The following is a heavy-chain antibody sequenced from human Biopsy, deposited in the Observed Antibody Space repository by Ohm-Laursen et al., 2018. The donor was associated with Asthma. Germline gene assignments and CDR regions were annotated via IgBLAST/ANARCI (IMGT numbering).Heavy chain of an antibody. D-gene: IGHD3-9*01. J-gene: IGHJ3*01. Sequence: ASETVSCKASGHTFISYAIHWARQAPGQRLEWLGWINAGNGNTKNSQKFQGRVTITRDTSASTAYMELSSLRSEDTAMYYCARTYYDFLTGQVNDAFALWGQGTMVTVSS. CDR3: ARTYYDFLTGQVNDAFAL. V-gene: IGHV1-3*01. CDR1: GHTFISYA. CDR2: INAGNGNT.